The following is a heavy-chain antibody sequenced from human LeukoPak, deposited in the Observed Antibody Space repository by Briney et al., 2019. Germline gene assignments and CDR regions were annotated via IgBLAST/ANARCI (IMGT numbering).Heavy chain of an antibody. CDR3: TTARGCSSTSCYTQAYYYYYYYMDV. CDR2: INHDGSEK. J-gene: IGHJ6*03. V-gene: IGHV3-7*03. CDR1: GFTFSRYW. D-gene: IGHD2-2*02. Sequence: GGSLRLSCAASGFTFSRYWMNWVRQAPGKGLEWVANINHDGSEKYYVDSVKGRFTISRDNAKNSLYLQMNSLRAEDTAVYYCTTARGCSSTSCYTQAYYYYYYYMDVWGKGTTVTVSS.